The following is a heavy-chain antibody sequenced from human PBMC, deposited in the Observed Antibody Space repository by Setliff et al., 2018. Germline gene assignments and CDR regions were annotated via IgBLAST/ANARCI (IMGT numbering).Heavy chain of an antibody. D-gene: IGHD5-12*01. V-gene: IGHV4-61*09. CDR2: IYTSWST. J-gene: IGHJ2*01. Sequence: SETLSLTCTVSGGSVGSDFSYWTWIRQPAGKGLEWIGQIYTSWSTNYNPSLKSRVTISVDTSKSQFSLIVRSVTAADTALYYCARNPSSFQYSFDLWGRGTLVTVSS. CDR3: ARNPSSFQYSFDL. CDR1: GGSVGSDFSY.